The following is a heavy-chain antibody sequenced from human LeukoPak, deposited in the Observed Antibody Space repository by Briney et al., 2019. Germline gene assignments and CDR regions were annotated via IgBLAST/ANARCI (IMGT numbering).Heavy chain of an antibody. CDR3: ARLVPATGIDF. CDR1: GFSFSDYA. Sequence: GGSLRLSCTASGFSFSDYAMSWVRQAPGKGLEWVSSITDSGGNTYGADSVKGRFTFSRDNSKNTLYLQMSSLRAEDTALYYCARLVPATGIDFWGQGTLVTVSS. CDR2: ITDSGGNT. J-gene: IGHJ4*02. V-gene: IGHV3-23*01. D-gene: IGHD2-2*01.